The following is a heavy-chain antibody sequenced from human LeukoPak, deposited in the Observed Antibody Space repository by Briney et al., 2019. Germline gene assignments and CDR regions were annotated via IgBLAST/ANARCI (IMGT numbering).Heavy chain of an antibody. CDR3: ARASYGDYVYY. V-gene: IGHV4-39*07. D-gene: IGHD4-17*01. CDR1: GGSISSSSYY. Sequence: SETRSLTCTVSGGSISSSSYYWGWIRQPPGKGLEWIGSIYYSGSTYYNPSLKGRVTISVDTSKNQFSLKLSSVTAADTAVYYCARASYGDYVYYWGQGTLVTVSS. J-gene: IGHJ4*02. CDR2: IYYSGST.